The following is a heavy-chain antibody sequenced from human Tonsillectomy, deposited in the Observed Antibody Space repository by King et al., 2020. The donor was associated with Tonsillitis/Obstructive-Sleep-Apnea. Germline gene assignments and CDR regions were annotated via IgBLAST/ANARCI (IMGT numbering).Heavy chain of an antibody. CDR1: GFTFRTYA. CDR3: AREKGKDDYGDYSYVFDM. J-gene: IGHJ3*02. D-gene: IGHD4-17*01. V-gene: IGHV3-30*04. Sequence: VQLVESGGGVVQPGRSRRLSCAASGFTFRTYAMYWIRQAPGKGLEWVATLSYDGSNKYYADSVKGRFTSSRDNSKNTLYLQMNSLRGEDTAVYYCAREKGKDDYGDYSYVFDMWGQGTMVTVSS. CDR2: LSYDGSNK.